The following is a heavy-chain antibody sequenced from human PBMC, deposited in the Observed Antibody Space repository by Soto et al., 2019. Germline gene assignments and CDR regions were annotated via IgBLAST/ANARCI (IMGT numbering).Heavy chain of an antibody. Sequence: QVQVVESGGGVVQPGRSLRLSCAASGFTFSSYGMHWVRQAPGKGLEWVAVIWYDGSNKYYADSVKGRFTISRDNSKNTLYLQMNSLRAEDTAVYYCARDYGSWYFDLWGRGTLVTVSS. CDR3: ARDYGSWYFDL. D-gene: IGHD4-17*01. V-gene: IGHV3-33*01. J-gene: IGHJ2*01. CDR2: IWYDGSNK. CDR1: GFTFSSYG.